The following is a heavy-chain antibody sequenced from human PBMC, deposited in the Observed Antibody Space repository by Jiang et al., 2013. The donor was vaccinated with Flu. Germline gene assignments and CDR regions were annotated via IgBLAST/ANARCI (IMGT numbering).Heavy chain of an antibody. J-gene: IGHJ3*02. CDR2: INHSGST. CDR3: ARGRRVRGTQDRDAFDI. D-gene: IGHD3-16*01. CDR1: GGSFSGYY. V-gene: IGHV4-34*01. Sequence: LLKPSETLSLTCAVYGGSFSGYYWSWIRQPPGKGLEWIGEINHSGSTNYNPSLKSRVTISVDTSKNQFSLKLSSVTAADTAVYYCARGRRVRGTQDRDAFDIWGQGTMVTGLF.